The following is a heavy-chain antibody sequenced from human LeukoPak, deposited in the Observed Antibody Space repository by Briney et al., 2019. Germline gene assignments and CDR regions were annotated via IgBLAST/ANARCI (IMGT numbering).Heavy chain of an antibody. J-gene: IGHJ3*02. CDR3: ARHLPVYSVYAFDI. CDR1: GGSVSSYY. V-gene: IGHV4-59*08. CDR2: VFYSGST. Sequence: SETLSLTCTVSGGSVSSYYWTWVRQPPGKGLEWIGYVFYSGSTNYNPSLKSRVTISVDTSQNQFSLKLSSVTAADTAVYYCARHLPVYSVYAFDIWGQGTMVTVSS. D-gene: IGHD5-18*01.